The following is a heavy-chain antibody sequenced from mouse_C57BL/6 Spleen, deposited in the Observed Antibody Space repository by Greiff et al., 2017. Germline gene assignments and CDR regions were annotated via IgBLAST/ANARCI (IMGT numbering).Heavy chain of an antibody. CDR1: GYTFTSYW. J-gene: IGHJ4*01. CDR2: IDPSDSET. CDR3: ARRDYSNYAMDY. D-gene: IGHD2-5*01. V-gene: IGHV1-52*01. Sequence: VKLQQPGAELVRPGSSVKLSCKASGYTFTSYWMHWVKQRPIQGLEWIGNIDPSDSETHYNQKFKDKATLTVDKSSSTAYMQLSSLTSEDSAVYYCARRDYSNYAMDYWGQGTSVTVSS.